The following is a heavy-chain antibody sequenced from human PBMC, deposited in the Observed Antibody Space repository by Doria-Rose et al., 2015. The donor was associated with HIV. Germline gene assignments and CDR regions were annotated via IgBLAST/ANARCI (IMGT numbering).Heavy chain of an antibody. Sequence: QVQLVQSGPVLVKPTETLTLTCTASGVSLSSPGMGVSWIRQPPGKALEWLANIFSDDERSYKTSLKSRLTISRSTSKSQLVLTMTDMDPVDTATYYCARIKSSRWYHKYDFDFWGQGTLVIVSA. J-gene: IGHJ4*02. CDR2: IFSDDER. CDR3: ARIKSSRWYHKYDFDF. V-gene: IGHV2-26*01. CDR1: GVSLSSPGMG. D-gene: IGHD6-13*01.